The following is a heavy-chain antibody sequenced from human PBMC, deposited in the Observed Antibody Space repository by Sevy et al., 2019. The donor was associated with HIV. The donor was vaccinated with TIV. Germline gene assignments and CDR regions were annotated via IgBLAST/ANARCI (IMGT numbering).Heavy chain of an antibody. CDR2: LWYDGSYK. CDR3: AKDNRPYDSSGYQDY. V-gene: IGHV3-33*06. D-gene: IGHD3-22*01. Sequence: GGSLRLSCAASRFTFSVYGMHWVRQAPGKGLEWLAVLWYDGSYKYYADSVKGRFTISRDNSNNTLYLQMNSLRAEDTAVYYCAKDNRPYDSSGYQDYWGQGTLVTVSS. J-gene: IGHJ4*02. CDR1: RFTFSVYG.